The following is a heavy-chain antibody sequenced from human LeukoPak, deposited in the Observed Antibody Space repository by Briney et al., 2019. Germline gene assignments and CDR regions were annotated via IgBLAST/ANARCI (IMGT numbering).Heavy chain of an antibody. D-gene: IGHD5-12*01. J-gene: IGHJ5*02. CDR3: AKPPGLRRLDP. V-gene: IGHV3-23*01. Sequence: GGSLRLSYAAPGFTFSSYAMSWVRQAPGRGLEWVSSIGSSGDITYYADSVKGRFTISRDNSKNTLYLQMNSLRAEDTAVYYCAKPPGLRRLDPWGQGTLVTVSS. CDR2: IGSSGDIT. CDR1: GFTFSSYA.